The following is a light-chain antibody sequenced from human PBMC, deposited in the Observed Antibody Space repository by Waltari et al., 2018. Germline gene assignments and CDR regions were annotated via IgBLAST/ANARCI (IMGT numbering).Light chain of an antibody. Sequence: ILLTQSSATLSVSTGERATLSCRASKNIDTRFAWYQHKHGQAPRLLMYGASTRAADIPARFSGSGFGTDFSLTINSLQSEDFAVYYCQQYLQWPPASTFGPGTRLDFK. V-gene: IGKV3-15*01. CDR2: GAS. J-gene: IGKJ5*01. CDR1: KNIDTR. CDR3: QQYLQWPPAST.